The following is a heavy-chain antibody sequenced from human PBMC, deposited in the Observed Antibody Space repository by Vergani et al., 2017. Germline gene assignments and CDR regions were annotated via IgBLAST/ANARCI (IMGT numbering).Heavy chain of an antibody. D-gene: IGHD6-19*01. CDR3: AKVGRSEVAGTFGAFDI. Sequence: EVQLLESGGDLVQPGGSLRLSCAASGFTFIMHAMSWVRQAPGKGLEWVSTLSASDRRTYYADSVKGQFTISRDNSKNTLFLHMNSLRPEDTAVYYCAKVGRSEVAGTFGAFDIWGQGTMVTVSS. CDR2: LSASDRRT. J-gene: IGHJ3*02. V-gene: IGHV3-23*01. CDR1: GFTFIMHA.